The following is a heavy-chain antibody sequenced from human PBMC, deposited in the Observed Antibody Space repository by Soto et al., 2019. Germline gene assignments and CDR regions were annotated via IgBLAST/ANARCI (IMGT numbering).Heavy chain of an antibody. D-gene: IGHD1-26*01. CDR2: ISWNSGSI. CDR1: GFTFDDYA. Sequence: LRLSCAASGFTFDDYAMHWVRQAPGKGLEWVSGISWNSGSIGYADSVKGRFTISRDNAKNSLYLQMNSLRAEDTALYYCAKPLVGATGLVDAFNIWGQGTMVTVSS. CDR3: AKPLVGATGLVDAFNI. J-gene: IGHJ3*02. V-gene: IGHV3-9*01.